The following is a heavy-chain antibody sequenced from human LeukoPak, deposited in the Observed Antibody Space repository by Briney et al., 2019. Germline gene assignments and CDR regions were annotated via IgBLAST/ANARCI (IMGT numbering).Heavy chain of an antibody. CDR1: GGTFSSYA. J-gene: IGHJ4*02. V-gene: IGHV1-69*06. Sequence: SVKVSCKGSGGTFSSYAISWVRQAPGQRLEWMGGIIPIFGTSNYAQKFQGRVTITADKSTSTAYMELSSLRSEDTAVYYCAHQRRGVAVAPPGTFDYWGQGTLVTVSS. CDR2: IIPIFGTS. D-gene: IGHD6-19*01. CDR3: AHQRRGVAVAPPGTFDY.